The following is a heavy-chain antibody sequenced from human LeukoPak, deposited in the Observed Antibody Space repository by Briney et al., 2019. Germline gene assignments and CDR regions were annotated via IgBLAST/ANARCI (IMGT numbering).Heavy chain of an antibody. CDR3: ARVCILCSGGSWYQNSFLP. D-gene: IGHD2-15*01. V-gene: IGHV1-3*01. Sequence: ASVKVSCKASAYTFTSCALHCVRHAPAQRLEWMGGIIDRNGNTKYSKKSQGRVTITWDASTSTTYLELRSMTSEGTAVQYCARVCILCSGGSWYQNSFLPWGEKTLLSLPS. CDR1: AYTFTSCA. J-gene: IGHJ5*02. CDR2: IIDRNGNT.